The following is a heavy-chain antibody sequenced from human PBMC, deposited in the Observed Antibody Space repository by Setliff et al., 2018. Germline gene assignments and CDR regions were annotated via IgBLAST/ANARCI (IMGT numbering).Heavy chain of an antibody. V-gene: IGHV3-30*02. CDR3: AKLGIDDFDI. J-gene: IGHJ3*02. CDR2: IHYDENER. Sequence: GESLKISCKGSGYTFTNYWIAWVRQMPGKGLEWMAFIHYDENERHYADSVKGRFTISRDDNTVYLQMNSLRPEDTAVYFCAKLGIDDFDIWGQGTMVTVSS. CDR1: GYTFTNYW. D-gene: IGHD7-27*01.